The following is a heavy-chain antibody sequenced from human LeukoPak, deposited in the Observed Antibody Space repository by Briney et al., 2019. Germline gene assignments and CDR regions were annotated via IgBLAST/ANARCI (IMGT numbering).Heavy chain of an antibody. CDR1: EFTLSSYI. Sequence: GALRLSRLPSEFTLSSYIMHRVRQDPGDGLEYVSAISNNGGRTYYTDSVKGRFNISRDNSKNTLYLQMNSLRPEDTAVYYCVRSVTTLSDFHNWGQGTLVTVSS. CDR2: ISNNGGRT. CDR3: VRSVTTLSDFHN. J-gene: IGHJ4*02. V-gene: IGHV3-64D*09. D-gene: IGHD4-17*01.